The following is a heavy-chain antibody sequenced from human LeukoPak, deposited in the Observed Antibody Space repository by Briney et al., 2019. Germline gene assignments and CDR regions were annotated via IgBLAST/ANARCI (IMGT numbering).Heavy chain of an antibody. CDR2: ISSNGNST. J-gene: IGHJ4*02. D-gene: IGHD6-13*01. CDR1: YA. CDR3: ARSGSRIAAAGKNYFDY. V-gene: IGHV3-64*01. Sequence: YAMHXVRQAPGKGLEYVSVISSNGNSTFYANSVKGRFTISRDNSKKTLYLQMGSLRAEDMAVYYCARSGSRIAAAGKNYFDYWGQGTLXT.